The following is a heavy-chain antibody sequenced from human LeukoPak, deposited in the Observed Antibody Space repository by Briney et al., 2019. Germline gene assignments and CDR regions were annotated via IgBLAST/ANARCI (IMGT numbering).Heavy chain of an antibody. CDR2: LFTGGGRT. Sequence: PGGSLRLSCAASGFTFNNYLMSWVRQAPGKGLEWVSVLFTGGGRTLYADSVRGRFTISGDTPRTTLYLQMNGLRAEDTAVYYCAKECDYSPGHKFDLWGQGTLVTVSS. CDR1: GFTFNNYL. CDR3: AKECDYSPGHKFDL. D-gene: IGHD3-10*01. V-gene: IGHV3-23*01. J-gene: IGHJ4*02.